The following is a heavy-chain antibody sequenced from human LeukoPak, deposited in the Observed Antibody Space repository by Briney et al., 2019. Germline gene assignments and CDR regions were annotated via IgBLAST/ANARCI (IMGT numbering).Heavy chain of an antibody. CDR3: AKAAYSSNWYLSPFDY. CDR2: ISYDGNNK. J-gene: IGHJ4*02. D-gene: IGHD6-13*01. V-gene: IGHV3-30*18. Sequence: PGGSLRLSCAASGFTFSSYGMHWVRQAPGKGLEWVAVISYDGNNKYYGDSVKGRFTISRDNSKNTQYLQMNSLRAEDTAMYYCAKAAYSSNWYLSPFDYWGQGTLVTVSS. CDR1: GFTFSSYG.